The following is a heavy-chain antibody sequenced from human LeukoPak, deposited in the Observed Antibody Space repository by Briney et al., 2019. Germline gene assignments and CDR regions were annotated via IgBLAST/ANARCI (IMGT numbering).Heavy chain of an antibody. V-gene: IGHV4-61*01. CDR2: IYYSGST. CDR1: GGSFSSGSYY. D-gene: IGHD3-3*01. Sequence: SETLSLTCTVSGGSFSSGSYYWSWIRQPPGKGLEWIGYIYYSGSTNNNPSLKSRVTISVDTSKNQFSLKLSSVSAADTAVYYCARGIQTKYYDFWSGYSTYYFDYWGQGTLVTVSS. CDR3: ARGIQTKYYDFWSGYSTYYFDY. J-gene: IGHJ4*02.